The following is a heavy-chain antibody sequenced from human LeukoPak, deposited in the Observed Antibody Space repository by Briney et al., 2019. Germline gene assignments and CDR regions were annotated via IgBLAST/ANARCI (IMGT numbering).Heavy chain of an antibody. J-gene: IGHJ4*02. CDR2: ISAYNGNT. Sequence: ASVKVSCKASGYTFTSYGISWVRQAPGQGLEWMGWISAYNGNTNYAQKLQGRVTMTTDTSTSTAYMELRSLRSDDTAVYYCARGKGRITMVRGVIITNDYWGQGTLVTVSP. CDR1: GYTFTSYG. CDR3: ARGKGRITMVRGVIITNDY. D-gene: IGHD3-10*01. V-gene: IGHV1-18*01.